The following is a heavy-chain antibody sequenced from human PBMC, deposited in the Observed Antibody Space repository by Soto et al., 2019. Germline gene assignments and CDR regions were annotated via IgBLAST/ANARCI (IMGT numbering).Heavy chain of an antibody. CDR2: IYWDDDK. V-gene: IGHV2-5*02. J-gene: IGHJ5*02. CDR1: GFSLSTSGVG. D-gene: IGHD3-3*01. Sequence: SGPTLVNPTQTLTLTCTFSGFSLSTSGVGVGWIRQPPGKALEWLALIYWDDDKRYSPSLKSRLTITKDTSKNQVVLTMTNMDPVDTATYYCAHVPIYDFWSGYYSAWFDPWGQGTLVTVSS. CDR3: AHVPIYDFWSGYYSAWFDP.